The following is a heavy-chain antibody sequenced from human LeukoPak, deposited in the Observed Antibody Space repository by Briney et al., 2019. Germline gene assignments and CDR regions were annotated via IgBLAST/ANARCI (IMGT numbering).Heavy chain of an antibody. V-gene: IGHV3-48*04. CDR3: ARERSVAATDLDS. J-gene: IGHJ4*02. D-gene: IGHD2-15*01. CDR2: ISSRSSTI. CDR1: GFTFSSYS. Sequence: GGSLRLSCAASGFTFSSYSMNWVRQAPGKGLEWVSYISSRSSTIYYADSMKGRFTISRDNAKNSLSLQMNSLRAEDTAVYYCARERSVAATDLDSWGQGTLVTVSS.